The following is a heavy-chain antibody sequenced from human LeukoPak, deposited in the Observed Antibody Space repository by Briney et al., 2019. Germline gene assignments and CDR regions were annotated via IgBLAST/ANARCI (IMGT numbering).Heavy chain of an antibody. CDR1: GFTFTSYA. Sequence: GGSLRLSCAASGFTFTSYAMSWVRQAPGKGLEWEGFIRSKAYGGTTEYAASVKGRFTISRDDSKSIAYLQMNSLKTENTAVYYCTRVVYYGDYFYYYYMDVWGKGTTVTISS. CDR3: TRVVYYGDYFYYYYMDV. CDR2: IRSKAYGGTT. J-gene: IGHJ6*03. D-gene: IGHD4-17*01. V-gene: IGHV3-49*04.